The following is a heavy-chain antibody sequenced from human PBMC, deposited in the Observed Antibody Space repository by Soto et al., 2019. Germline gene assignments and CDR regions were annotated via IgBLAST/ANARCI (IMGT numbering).Heavy chain of an antibody. Sequence: QVQLQQWGAGLLKPSETLSLTCAVYGGSFSGYYWSWIRQPPGKGLEWTGEINHSGSTNYNPSLKSRVTISVETAKNQFPLKQSSVTAADTAVYYCARGGAWRQWLARGQAYYDGMDVWGQGTTVTVSS. CDR2: INHSGST. CDR3: ARGGAWRQWLARGQAYYDGMDV. V-gene: IGHV4-34*01. CDR1: GGSFSGYY. D-gene: IGHD6-19*01. J-gene: IGHJ6*02.